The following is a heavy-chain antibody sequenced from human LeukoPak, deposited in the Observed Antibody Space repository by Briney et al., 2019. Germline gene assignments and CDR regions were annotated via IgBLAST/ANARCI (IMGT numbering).Heavy chain of an antibody. J-gene: IGHJ4*02. CDR3: ARDDYTNYGHE. CDR1: GYSIISGYH. CDR2: IYYGGT. D-gene: IGHD4-11*01. V-gene: IGHV4-38-2*02. Sequence: SETLSLTCAVSGYSIISGYHWAWIRQPPGKGLEWIGSIYYGGTNYNPSLRGRVTILMDTSKNQFSLELSSVTASDTAVYFCARDDYTNYGHEWGQGKLVTVSS.